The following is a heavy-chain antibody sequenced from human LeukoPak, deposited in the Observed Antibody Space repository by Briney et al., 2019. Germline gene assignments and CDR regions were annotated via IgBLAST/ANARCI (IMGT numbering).Heavy chain of an antibody. D-gene: IGHD1-26*01. Sequence: GGSLRLSCVVSGFTFSNYWMHWVRQAPGKGLVWVSRINNDGSYTDYADSVKGRFTISRDNAKNTLYLQMNSLRAEDTAVYCCARLRWEDFWGQGSLVTVSS. V-gene: IGHV3-74*01. CDR2: INNDGSYT. CDR1: GFTFSNYW. CDR3: ARLRWEDF. J-gene: IGHJ4*02.